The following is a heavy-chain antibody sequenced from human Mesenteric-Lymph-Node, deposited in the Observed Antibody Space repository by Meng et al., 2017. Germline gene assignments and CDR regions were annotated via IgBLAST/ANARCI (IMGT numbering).Heavy chain of an antibody. D-gene: IGHD2-2*01. CDR2: INHSGST. J-gene: IGHJ4*02. V-gene: IGHV4-34*01. CDR3: ARTIGGADIVVVPAAYYFDY. Sequence: QVQLQQWGAGLLKPSETLSLTFAVYGVSFSGYYWSWIRQPPGKGLEWIGEINHSGSTNYNPSLKSRVTISVDTSKNQFSLKLSSVTAADTAVYYCARTIGGADIVVVPAAYYFDYWGQGTLVTVSS. CDR1: GVSFSGYY.